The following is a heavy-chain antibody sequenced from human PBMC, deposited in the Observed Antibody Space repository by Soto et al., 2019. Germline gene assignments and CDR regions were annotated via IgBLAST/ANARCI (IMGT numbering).Heavy chain of an antibody. CDR2: IYSGGST. CDR3: SGEVVVIGAFDI. Sequence: EVQLVETGGGLIQPGGSLRLSCAASGFTVSSNYMSWVRQAPGKGLEWVSVIYSGGSTYYADSVKARFTISRDNSKNTLYLQMNSLRAEDTAVYYWSGEVVVIGAFDIWGQGTMVTVSS. CDR1: GFTVSSNY. J-gene: IGHJ3*02. V-gene: IGHV3-53*02. D-gene: IGHD3-22*01.